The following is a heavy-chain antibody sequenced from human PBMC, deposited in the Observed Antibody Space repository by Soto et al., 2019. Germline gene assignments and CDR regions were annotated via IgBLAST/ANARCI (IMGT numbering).Heavy chain of an antibody. J-gene: IGHJ4*02. Sequence: EVQLLESGGGLVQPGGSLRLSCAASGFTFSSYAMSWVRQAPGKGLEWASAISGSGGSTYYADSVKGRFTISRDNSKNTLYLQMNSLRAEDTAVYYCAKDMWQQLVRYYFDYWGQGTLVTVSS. D-gene: IGHD6-13*01. V-gene: IGHV3-23*01. CDR2: ISGSGGST. CDR3: AKDMWQQLVRYYFDY. CDR1: GFTFSSYA.